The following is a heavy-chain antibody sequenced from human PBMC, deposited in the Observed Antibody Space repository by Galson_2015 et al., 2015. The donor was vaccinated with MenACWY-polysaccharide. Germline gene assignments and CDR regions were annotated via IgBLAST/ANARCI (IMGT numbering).Heavy chain of an antibody. V-gene: IGHV3-7*01. CDR1: GFAFSSYW. CDR2: IKKDGSEQ. CDR3: ATGLYGMDF. J-gene: IGHJ6*02. Sequence: SLRLSCAASGFAFSSYWMTWVRHAPGKGLEWVTNIKKDGSEQYYVDSVKGRFTISRDNSKNSLYLQMHSLRAEDTAVHSWATGLYGMDFWGQGTTVAVSS.